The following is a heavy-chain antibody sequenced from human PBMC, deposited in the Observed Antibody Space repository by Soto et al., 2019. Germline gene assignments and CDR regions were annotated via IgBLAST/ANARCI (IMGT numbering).Heavy chain of an antibody. Sequence: GGSLRLSCAASGFTFSSCAMNWVRQAPGKGLEWVSDISGSGGSTYYVDSVKGRFTISRDNSKNTLYLQMNSLRAEDTAVYYWAKYPSGSHFAPFDYWGQGTPVTVSS. V-gene: IGHV3-23*01. CDR1: GFTFSSCA. D-gene: IGHD1-26*01. CDR3: AKYPSGSHFAPFDY. J-gene: IGHJ4*02. CDR2: ISGSGGST.